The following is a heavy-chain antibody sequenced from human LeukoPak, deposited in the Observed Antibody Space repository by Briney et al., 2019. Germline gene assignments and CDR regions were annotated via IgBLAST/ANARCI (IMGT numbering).Heavy chain of an antibody. Sequence: GGSLRLSCAASGFTFSSYGMHWVRQAPGKGQEWVAVISYDGSNKYYADSVKGRFTISRDNSKNTLYLQMNSLRAEDTAVYYCARLIRGSGSYTWFDPWGQGTLVTVSS. CDR1: GFTFSSYG. CDR3: ARLIRGSGSYTWFDP. D-gene: IGHD3-10*01. CDR2: ISYDGSNK. V-gene: IGHV3-30*03. J-gene: IGHJ5*02.